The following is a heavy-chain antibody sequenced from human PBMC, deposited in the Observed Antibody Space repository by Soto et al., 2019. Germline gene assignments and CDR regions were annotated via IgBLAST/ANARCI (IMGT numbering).Heavy chain of an antibody. V-gene: IGHV3-30-3*01. CDR2: ISYDVINK. Sequence: GGSLRLSCAASGFTFSSYAMHWVRQAPGKGLEWVAVISYDVINKYYADSVKGRFTISIDNSKNTLYLQMNSLRFDYTAVYYCARDQGDSRTPLDYWGQGTLVTVSS. D-gene: IGHD6-13*01. J-gene: IGHJ4*02. CDR3: ARDQGDSRTPLDY. CDR1: GFTFSSYA.